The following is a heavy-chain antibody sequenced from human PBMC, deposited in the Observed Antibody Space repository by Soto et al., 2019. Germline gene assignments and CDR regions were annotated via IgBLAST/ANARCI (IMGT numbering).Heavy chain of an antibody. CDR1: GGSISSGDYY. CDR2: IYYRGST. V-gene: IGHV4-30-4*01. Sequence: SETLSLTCTVSGGSISSGDYYWSWIRQPPGKDLECIGYIYYRGSTYYNPSLKSRVTISVDTSKNQFTLKLSSVTAADTAVYYCDRDNTYYYDTSGYKDAFDIWGQGTMVTVSS. D-gene: IGHD3-22*01. CDR3: DRDNTYYYDTSGYKDAFDI. J-gene: IGHJ3*02.